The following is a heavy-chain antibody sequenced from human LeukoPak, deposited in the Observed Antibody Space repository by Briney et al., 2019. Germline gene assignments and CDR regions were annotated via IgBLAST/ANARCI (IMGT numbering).Heavy chain of an antibody. D-gene: IGHD2-2*01. CDR3: AKDSLRTVPKASFDS. Sequence: QPGGSLRLSCAASGFTFSSYGMHWVRQAPGKGLEWVAVISYDGSNKYYADSVKGRFTISRDNSKNTLFLQMNSLRAEDRAVYYCAKDSLRTVPKASFDSWGQGTLVTVSS. CDR1: GFTFSSYG. CDR2: ISYDGSNK. V-gene: IGHV3-30*18. J-gene: IGHJ4*02.